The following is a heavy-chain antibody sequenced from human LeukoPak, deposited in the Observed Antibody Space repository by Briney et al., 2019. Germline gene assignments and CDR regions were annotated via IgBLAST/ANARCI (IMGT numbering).Heavy chain of an antibody. V-gene: IGHV1-46*01. CDR1: GYTFTSYY. CDR2: INPSGGST. Sequence: ASVNVSCKASGYTFTSYYMHWVRQAPGQGLEWMGIINPSGGSTSYAQKFQGRVTMTRDTSTSTVYMELSSLSSEDTAVYYCARRGGVAGPFDYWGQGTLVTVSS. D-gene: IGHD6-19*01. J-gene: IGHJ4*02. CDR3: ARRGGVAGPFDY.